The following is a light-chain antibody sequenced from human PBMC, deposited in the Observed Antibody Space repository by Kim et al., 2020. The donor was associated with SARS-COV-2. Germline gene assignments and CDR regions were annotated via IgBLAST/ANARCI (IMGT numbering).Light chain of an antibody. V-gene: IGKV3-15*01. CDR2: GAS. CDR3: QQYSNWPPMYT. J-gene: IGKJ2*01. CDR1: QSVSSN. Sequence: EIVMTQSPATLSVSPGERATLSCRASQSVSSNLAWYQQKPGQAPRLLIYGASTRATGIPARFSGSGSGTEFTLTISSLQSEDFAVYYCQQYSNWPPMYTFGQGTKPEI.